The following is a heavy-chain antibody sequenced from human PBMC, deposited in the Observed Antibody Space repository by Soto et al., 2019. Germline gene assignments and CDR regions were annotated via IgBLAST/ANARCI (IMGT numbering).Heavy chain of an antibody. CDR1: GFTFSSYG. J-gene: IGHJ4*02. D-gene: IGHD6-19*01. CDR3: ARDSSGWLFDY. CDR2: IWYDGSNK. Sequence: QVQLVESGGGVVQPGRSLRISCAASGFTFSSYGMHWVRQAPGKGLEWVAVIWYDGSNKYYADSVKGRFTISRDNSKNTLYLQMNSLRAEDTAVYYCARDSSGWLFDYWGQGTLVTVSS. V-gene: IGHV3-33*01.